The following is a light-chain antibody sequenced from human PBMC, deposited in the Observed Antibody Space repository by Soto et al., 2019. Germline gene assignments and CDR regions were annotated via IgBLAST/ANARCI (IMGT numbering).Light chain of an antibody. CDR2: DAS. CDR3: QQYDNLRPT. Sequence: DIQMTQSPSSLSASVGDRVTITCQASQDISNYLNWYQQKPGKAPKLLIYDASNLETGVPSRFSGSGSGTDFTFTISSLQPEDIATYYCQQYDNLRPTFGQGNKLEIK. V-gene: IGKV1-33*01. CDR1: QDISNY. J-gene: IGKJ2*01.